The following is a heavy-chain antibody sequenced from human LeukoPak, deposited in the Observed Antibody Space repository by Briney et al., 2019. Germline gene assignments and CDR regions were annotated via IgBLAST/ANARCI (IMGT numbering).Heavy chain of an antibody. CDR3: ARERRGSSWPIFYY. Sequence: GGSLRLSCAASGFTFSSYSMNWVRQAPGKGLEWVSSISSSSSYIYYADSVKGRFTISRDNAKNSLYLQMNSLRAEDTAVYYCARERRGSSWPIFYYWGQGTLVTVSS. CDR2: ISSSSSYI. CDR1: GFTFSSYS. D-gene: IGHD6-13*01. J-gene: IGHJ4*02. V-gene: IGHV3-21*01.